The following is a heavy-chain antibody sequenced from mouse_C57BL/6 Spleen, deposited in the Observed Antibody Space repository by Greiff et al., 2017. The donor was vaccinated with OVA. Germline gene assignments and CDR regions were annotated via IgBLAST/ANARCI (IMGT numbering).Heavy chain of an antibody. CDR1: GYAFSSSW. CDR3: ARGIYDGYYVDYFDY. J-gene: IGHJ2*01. D-gene: IGHD2-3*01. Sequence: VKLMESGPELVKPGASVKISCKASGYAFSSSWMNWVKQRPGKGLEWIGRIYPGDGDTNYNGKFKGKATLTADKSSSTAYMQLSSLTSEDSAVYFCARGIYDGYYVDYFDYWGQGTTLTVSS. CDR2: IYPGDGDT. V-gene: IGHV1-82*01.